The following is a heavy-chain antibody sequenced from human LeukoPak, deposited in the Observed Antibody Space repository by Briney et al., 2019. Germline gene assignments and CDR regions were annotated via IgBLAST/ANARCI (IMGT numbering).Heavy chain of an antibody. V-gene: IGHV4-61*01. CDR2: IYYSGST. D-gene: IGHD5-18*01. J-gene: IGHJ6*02. Sequence: SETLSLTCTVSGGSVSSGSYYWSWIRQPPGKGLEWIGYIYYSGSTNYNPSLKSRVTISVDTSKNQFSLKLSSVTAADTAVYYCARLMGITPMRGCGMDVWGQGTTVTVSS. CDR1: GGSVSSGSYY. CDR3: ARLMGITPMRGCGMDV.